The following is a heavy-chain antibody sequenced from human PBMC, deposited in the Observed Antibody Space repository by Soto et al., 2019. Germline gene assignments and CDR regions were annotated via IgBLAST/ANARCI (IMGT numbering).Heavy chain of an antibody. J-gene: IGHJ6*02. D-gene: IGHD6-13*01. CDR1: GYTFTGYY. CDR2: INPNSGGT. Sequence: ASVKVSCKASGYTFTGYYMHWVRQAPGQGLEWMGWINPNSGGTNYAQKLQGWVTMTRDTSISTAYMELSRLRSDDTAVYYCARAQQLGFHYYGMDVWGQGTTVTVSS. CDR3: ARAQQLGFHYYGMDV. V-gene: IGHV1-2*04.